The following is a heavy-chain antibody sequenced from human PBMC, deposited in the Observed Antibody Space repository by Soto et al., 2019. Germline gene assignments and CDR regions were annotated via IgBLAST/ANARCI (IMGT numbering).Heavy chain of an antibody. CDR3: ARRHRGYVGAPRAYYYYGMDV. D-gene: IGHD1-26*01. V-gene: IGHV1-18*04. CDR2: ISAYNGNT. Sequence: GASVKVSCKASGYTFTSYGISWVRQAPGQGLEWMGWISAYNGNTNYAQKLQGRVTMTTDTSTSTANMELRSLRSDDTAVYYCARRHRGYVGAPRAYYYYGMDVWGQGTTVTVSS. CDR1: GYTFTSYG. J-gene: IGHJ6*02.